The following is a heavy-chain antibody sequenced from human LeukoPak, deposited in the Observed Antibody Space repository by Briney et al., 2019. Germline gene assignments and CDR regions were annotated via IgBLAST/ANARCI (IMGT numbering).Heavy chain of an antibody. J-gene: IGHJ4*02. V-gene: IGHV4-59*11. Sequence: SETLSLTCTVSGGPIDRHYWSWIRQPPGKGLEWIGYVFYPGSTNYNPSLKSRVTMSLDTSRDQFSLRLTSVTAADTAIYYCASRPDGSTWHGVFYYWSQGALVTVSS. CDR1: GGPIDRHY. CDR3: ASRPDGSTWHGVFYY. CDR2: VFYPGST. D-gene: IGHD6-6*01.